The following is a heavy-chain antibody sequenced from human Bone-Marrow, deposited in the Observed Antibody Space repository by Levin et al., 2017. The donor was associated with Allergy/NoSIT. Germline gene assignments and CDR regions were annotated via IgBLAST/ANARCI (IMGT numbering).Heavy chain of an antibody. CDR3: ARGSPVGANSYYNGLDV. V-gene: IGHV1-69*06. CDR1: EDTFSSYA. Sequence: SVKVSCKAPEDTFSSYAVSWVRQAPGQGLEWMGGISPLSETPTYAQQFRGRVTITADKSTSISYMELSSLRYEDTAVYYCARGSPVGANSYYNGLDVWGQGTTVTVSS. CDR2: ISPLSETP. J-gene: IGHJ6*02. D-gene: IGHD1-14*01.